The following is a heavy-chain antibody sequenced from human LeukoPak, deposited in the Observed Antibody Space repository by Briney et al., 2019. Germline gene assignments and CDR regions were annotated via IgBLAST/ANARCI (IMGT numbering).Heavy chain of an antibody. V-gene: IGHV3-64D*06. Sequence: GGSLRLSCSASGFSFSSYSMHWVRQAPGKGLEYVSTLSSNGGITYYADSVEGRFIISRDNSKNTLYLQMSSLRVEDTAVYYCARVRGGDSGYEKSFDPWGQGTLVTVSS. CDR1: GFSFSSYS. CDR3: ARVRGGDSGYEKSFDP. J-gene: IGHJ5*02. CDR2: LSSNGGIT. D-gene: IGHD5-12*01.